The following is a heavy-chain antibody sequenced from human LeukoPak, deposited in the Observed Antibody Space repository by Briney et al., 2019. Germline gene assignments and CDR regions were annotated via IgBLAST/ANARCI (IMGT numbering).Heavy chain of an antibody. J-gene: IGHJ5*02. Sequence: PSETLSLTCSVSGASMSYEYWSWLRQPPGKGLEWIGYIYYSGTTNYNPSLKSRITISVDTSKKQFSLKLSSVTAADTAVYYCARENYLTTVRGVNNWFDPWGQGTLVTVSS. CDR1: GASMSYEY. V-gene: IGHV4-59*01. D-gene: IGHD3-10*01. CDR2: IYYSGTT. CDR3: ARENYLTTVRGVNNWFDP.